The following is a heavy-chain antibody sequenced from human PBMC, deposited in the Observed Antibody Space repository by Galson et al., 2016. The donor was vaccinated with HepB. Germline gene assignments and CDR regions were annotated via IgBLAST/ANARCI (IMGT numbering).Heavy chain of an antibody. V-gene: IGHV3-15*01. Sequence: SLRLSCAASGFTFSNAWMSWVRQAPGKGLEWVGRIKSKADGGTTDYAAPVKGRFTISRDDSKNTLYLQMNSLKTEDTAVYYCTTARSYYNFDYWGQGTLVTVSS. CDR1: GFTFSNAW. J-gene: IGHJ4*02. CDR2: IKSKADGGTT. D-gene: IGHD1-26*01. CDR3: TTARSYYNFDY.